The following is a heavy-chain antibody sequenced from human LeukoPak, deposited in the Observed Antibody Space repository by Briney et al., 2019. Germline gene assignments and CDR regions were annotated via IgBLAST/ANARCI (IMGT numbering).Heavy chain of an antibody. CDR3: ARQITMVRGVLLGYMDV. D-gene: IGHD3-10*01. V-gene: IGHV3-53*01. Sequence: GGSLRLSCAASGFTVSSNYMSWVRQAPGKGLEWVSVIYSGGSTYYADSVKGRFTISRDNSKNTLYLQMNSLRAEDTAVYYCARQITMVRGVLLGYMDVWGKGTTVTVSS. J-gene: IGHJ6*03. CDR2: IYSGGST. CDR1: GFTVSSNY.